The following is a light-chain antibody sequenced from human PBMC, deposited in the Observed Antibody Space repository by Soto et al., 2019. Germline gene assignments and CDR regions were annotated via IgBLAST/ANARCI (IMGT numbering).Light chain of an antibody. CDR1: QSVRSN. CDR2: DVS. V-gene: IGKV3-11*01. J-gene: IGKJ1*01. Sequence: EIVLTQSPATLSLSPGERATLSCRASQSVRSNLAWYQHKPGQAPRLLIYDVSNRATGIPGRFSGSGFGTDFTLTICNVEPEDFAVYYCQQRDNWPWTFGQGAKVEIK. CDR3: QQRDNWPWT.